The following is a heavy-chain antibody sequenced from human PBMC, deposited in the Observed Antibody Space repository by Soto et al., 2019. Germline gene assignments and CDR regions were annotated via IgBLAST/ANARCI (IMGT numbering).Heavy chain of an antibody. Sequence: EVQLLESGGGLVQPGGSLRLSCAASGFTFSSYAMSWVRQASGKGLEWVSAISGSGGSTYYADSVKGRFTISRDNSKNTMYLQMNSLRAEDTAVYYCAKKTEWFGDLGAFDTWGQGTMVTVSS. V-gene: IGHV3-23*01. CDR2: ISGSGGST. J-gene: IGHJ3*02. D-gene: IGHD3-10*01. CDR1: GFTFSSYA. CDR3: AKKTEWFGDLGAFDT.